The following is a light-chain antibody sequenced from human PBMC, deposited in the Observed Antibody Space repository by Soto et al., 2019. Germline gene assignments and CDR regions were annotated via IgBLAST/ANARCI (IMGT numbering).Light chain of an antibody. CDR1: SSDVGAYNF. V-gene: IGLV2-14*03. CDR3: ISYTSSSTHV. CDR2: DVS. J-gene: IGLJ1*01. Sequence: QSALTQPVSVSGSPGQSITISCTGTSSDVGAYNFVSWYQQHPGKLPKLMIFDVSRRPSGVSDRFSGSKSGNTASLTISGLQAEDEGDYYCISYTSSSTHVFGSGTKLTVL.